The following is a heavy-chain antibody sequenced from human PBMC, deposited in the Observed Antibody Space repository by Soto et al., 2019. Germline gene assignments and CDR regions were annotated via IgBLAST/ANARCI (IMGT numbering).Heavy chain of an antibody. J-gene: IGHJ6*02. CDR2: MGYTGYT. CDR3: AIQAFGELHGLVDF. V-gene: IGHV4-59*08. D-gene: IGHD3-10*01. CDR1: GGPMSNYY. Sequence: QVQLQESGPGLVKPSETLSLTGTISGGPMSNYYCSWFRQPPGQGLEWIGYMGYTGYTSNNPSLRSRVTISLDTSNIQFSLNLSSVTAADTALYYCAIQAFGELHGLVDFWSQGNRVTVSS.